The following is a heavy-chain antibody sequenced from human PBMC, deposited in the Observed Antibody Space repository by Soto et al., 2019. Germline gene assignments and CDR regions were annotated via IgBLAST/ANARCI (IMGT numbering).Heavy chain of an antibody. CDR2: FGPEGGET. CDR3: ATVQSTAVAGRGYYYYYYMDV. CDR1: GYTLTELS. Sequence: GASVKVSCKVSGYTLTELSMHWVRQAPGKGLEWMGGFGPEGGETIYAQKFQGRVTMTEDTSTDTAYMELSSLRSEDTAVYYCATVQSTAVAGRGYYYYYYMDVWGKGTTVTVSS. D-gene: IGHD6-19*01. V-gene: IGHV1-24*01. J-gene: IGHJ6*03.